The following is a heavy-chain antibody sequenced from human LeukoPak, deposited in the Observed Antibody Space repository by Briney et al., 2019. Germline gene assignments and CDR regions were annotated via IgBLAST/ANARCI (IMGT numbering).Heavy chain of an antibody. CDR2: ISSSSSTI. Sequence: GGSLRLSCAASGFTFSSYSMNWVRQAPGKGLEWVSYISSSSSTIYYADSVKGRFTISRDNAKNSLYLQMNSLRAEDTAAYYCARDGYYYDSSGYPIDYWGQGTLVTVSS. J-gene: IGHJ4*02. CDR3: ARDGYYYDSSGYPIDY. V-gene: IGHV3-48*01. CDR1: GFTFSSYS. D-gene: IGHD3-22*01.